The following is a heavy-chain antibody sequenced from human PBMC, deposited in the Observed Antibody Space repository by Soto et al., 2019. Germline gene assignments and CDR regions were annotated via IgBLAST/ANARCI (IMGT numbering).Heavy chain of an antibody. CDR3: ARVRYDSSGYYGELDY. D-gene: IGHD3-22*01. Sequence: PSETLSLTCAVSGGSISSGGYSLSWIRQPPGKGLEWIGYIYHSWSTYYNQSLKSRVTISVDRSKNQFSLKLSSVTAADTAVYYCARVRYDSSGYYGELDYCGQGTLVTSPQ. J-gene: IGHJ4*02. CDR2: IYHSWST. CDR1: GGSISSGGYS. V-gene: IGHV4-30-2*01.